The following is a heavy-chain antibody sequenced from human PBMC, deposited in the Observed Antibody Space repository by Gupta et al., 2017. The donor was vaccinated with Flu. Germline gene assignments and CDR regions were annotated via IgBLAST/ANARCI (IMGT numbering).Heavy chain of an antibody. CDR3: ARSPGNWFDP. Sequence: HVQLVHSGAAVKKPCASVTVPCTSSGYIFTDYHIHWMRQVAGQGLGWMGWSNPNTGDKNYAQKFQGRVSLASDTSISTAYRELSRLRPDDTAVYYCARSPGNWFDPWGQGTLVTVSS. V-gene: IGHV1-2*02. CDR2: SNPNTGDK. CDR1: GYIFTDYH. J-gene: IGHJ5*02.